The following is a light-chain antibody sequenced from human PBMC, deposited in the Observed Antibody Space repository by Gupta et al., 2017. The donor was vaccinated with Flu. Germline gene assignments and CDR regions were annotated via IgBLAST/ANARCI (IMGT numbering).Light chain of an antibody. J-gene: IGKJ4*01. CDR3: QQYNNWPLT. CDR2: GAS. CDR1: QSVSSN. Sequence: SPGERATLSCRASQSVSSNLAWYQQKPGQARRLLIYGASTRATGIPARFSGSGSGTEFTLTISSLQSEDFAVYYCQQYNNWPLTFGGGTKVEIK. V-gene: IGKV3-15*01.